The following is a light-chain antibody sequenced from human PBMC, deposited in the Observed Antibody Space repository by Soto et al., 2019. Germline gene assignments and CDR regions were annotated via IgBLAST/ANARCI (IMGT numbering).Light chain of an antibody. CDR3: LQDYSYPRT. CDR2: GAS. CDR1: QDIRND. J-gene: IGKJ1*01. Sequence: GDRVTITCRASQDIRNDLGWYQQKPGTAPKLLIYGASTLQSGVPSRFSGSGSGTDFTLTINSLQPRDFATYYCLQDYSYPRTFGQGTKVEVK. V-gene: IGKV1-6*01.